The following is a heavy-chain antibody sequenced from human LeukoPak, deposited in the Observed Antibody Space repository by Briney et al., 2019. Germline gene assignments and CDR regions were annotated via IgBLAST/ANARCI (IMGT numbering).Heavy chain of an antibody. Sequence: ASVKVSCKASGYTFTNYGIHWVRQAPGQGLEWMGWINPDSGGTNYAQKFQGRVTMTRDTSISTAYMELRSLRSDDTAVYFCVRDGHRLYDYYYYYMDVWGKGTTVTVSS. CDR1: GYTFTNYG. CDR2: INPDSGGT. D-gene: IGHD2-2*02. CDR3: VRDGHRLYDYYYYYMDV. J-gene: IGHJ6*03. V-gene: IGHV1-2*02.